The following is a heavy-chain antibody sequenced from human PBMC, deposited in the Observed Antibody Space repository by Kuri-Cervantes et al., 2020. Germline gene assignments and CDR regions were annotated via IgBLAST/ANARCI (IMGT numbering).Heavy chain of an antibody. CDR1: GFSFSSYG. CDR2: IWYDGSNE. J-gene: IGHJ4*02. CDR3: AQDRHDTSGYYYIF. V-gene: IGHV3-33*06. Sequence: GESLKISCAASGFSFSSYGMHWVRQAPCKGLEWVAVIWYDGSNEYYADSVKGRFTISRDNSENTLFLQMNIMTDDDTALYYCAQDRHDTSGYYYIFRGQGTLVTVSS. D-gene: IGHD3-22*01.